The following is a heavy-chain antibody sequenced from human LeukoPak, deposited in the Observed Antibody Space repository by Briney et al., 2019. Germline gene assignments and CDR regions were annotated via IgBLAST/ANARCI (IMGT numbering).Heavy chain of an antibody. Sequence: QVQLQESGPGLVKPSHTLSLTCTVSVVSISSGDYYWSWVPSPPVRVLELIGSIYSSGSTYYNPSIKSRVTISVDTSKNQFSLKLSSVTAADTAVYYCARTITVDTAIDYWGQGTLVTVSS. CDR1: VVSISSGDYY. D-gene: IGHD5-18*01. V-gene: IGHV4-30-4*01. J-gene: IGHJ4*02. CDR2: IYSSGST. CDR3: ARTITVDTAIDY.